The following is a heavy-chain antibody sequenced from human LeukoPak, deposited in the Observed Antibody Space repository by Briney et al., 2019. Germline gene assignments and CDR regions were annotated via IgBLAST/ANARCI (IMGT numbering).Heavy chain of an antibody. CDR3: VRDWAYSTFWDRFDY. V-gene: IGHV3-21*01. CDR2: ISSDSTYI. D-gene: IGHD6-13*01. Sequence: GKSLRLSCAESGFNLSSYAMNWVRQAPGKGLEWVSSISSDSTYIYYADSVQGRFTISRDNAKNSLYLQMNSLRAEDTAVYYCVRDWAYSTFWDRFDYWGQGTLVTVSS. J-gene: IGHJ4*02. CDR1: GFNLSSYA.